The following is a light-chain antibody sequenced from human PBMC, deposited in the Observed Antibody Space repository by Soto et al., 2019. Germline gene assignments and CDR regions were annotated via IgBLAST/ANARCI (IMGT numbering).Light chain of an antibody. Sequence: QSVLTQPRSVSGSPGQSVTISCTGTSSDVGGYNYVSWYQQHPGKAPKLMIYDVSERPSGVSDRFSGSKSGNTASLTISGLQAEDEADYYCCSYAGSNTYVFGTGTKLTVL. CDR2: DVS. V-gene: IGLV2-11*01. J-gene: IGLJ1*01. CDR3: CSYAGSNTYV. CDR1: SSDVGGYNY.